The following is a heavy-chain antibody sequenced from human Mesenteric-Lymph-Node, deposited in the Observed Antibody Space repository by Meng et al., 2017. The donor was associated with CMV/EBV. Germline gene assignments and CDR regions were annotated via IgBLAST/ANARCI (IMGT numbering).Heavy chain of an antibody. D-gene: IGHD2-21*02. CDR2: INPSGGST. Sequence: CKASGYTLTSCYIHWVRQAPGQGLEWMGIINPSGGSTTYAQKFQGRVTMTRETSTSTVDMELSSLRSEDTAVYYCARLYCGADCYPDYWGQGTLVTVSS. J-gene: IGHJ4*02. CDR3: ARLYCGADCYPDY. CDR1: GYTLTSCY. V-gene: IGHV1-46*01.